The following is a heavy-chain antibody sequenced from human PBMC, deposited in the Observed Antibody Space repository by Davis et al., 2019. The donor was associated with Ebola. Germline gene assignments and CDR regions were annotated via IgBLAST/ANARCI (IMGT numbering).Heavy chain of an antibody. D-gene: IGHD3-10*01. CDR2: LGTSADT. CDR1: GFIFSTYV. V-gene: IGHV3-23*01. J-gene: IGHJ6*04. CDR3: AKDRYYIYYHGMDV. Sequence: GGSLRLSCSASGFIFSTYVMSWVRQAPGKGLEWVSTLGTSADTYYADSVKGRFTISRDNSKNTLYLQMNGLRVEDTAIYYCAKDRYYIYYHGMDVWGKGTTVTVSS.